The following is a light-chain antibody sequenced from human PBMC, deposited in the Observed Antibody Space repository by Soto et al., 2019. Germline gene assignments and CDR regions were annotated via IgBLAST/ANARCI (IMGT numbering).Light chain of an antibody. CDR1: SGSITSDY. CDR3: QSADSTTRGAV. CDR2: EDN. V-gene: IGLV6-57*01. Sequence: NFMLIQPHSVSESPGKTVTISCTRSSGSITSDYVQWYQQRPDSSPSIVIYEDNQRPSGVPDRFSASFDGSATSASLTIAGLKTEDEAQYQCQSADSTTRGAVFGGGTQLTVL. J-gene: IGLJ7*01.